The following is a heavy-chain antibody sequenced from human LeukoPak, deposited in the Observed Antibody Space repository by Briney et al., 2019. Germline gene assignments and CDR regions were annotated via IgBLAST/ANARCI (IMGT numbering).Heavy chain of an antibody. CDR3: ARYQGSGSWYFDY. V-gene: IGHV4-59*08. J-gene: IGHJ4*02. CDR2: VYYSGST. D-gene: IGHD3-10*01. Sequence: SETLSLTCTVSGGSINLYYWSWIRQPPGKGLEWIGFVYYSGSTNYNPSLNSRVTISVDMCKNECYLKLRSVTVEEKAVYYCARYQGSGSWYFDYWGQGILVTVSS. CDR1: GGSINLYY.